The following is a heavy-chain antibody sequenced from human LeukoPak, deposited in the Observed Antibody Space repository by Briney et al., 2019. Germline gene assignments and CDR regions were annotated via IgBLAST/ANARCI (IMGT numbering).Heavy chain of an antibody. CDR2: ISGSGGST. CDR3: AKDRVVRYYDFWSGYHPLDY. D-gene: IGHD3-3*01. V-gene: IGHV3-23*01. Sequence: PGGSLRLSCAASGFTFSSYAMSWVRQAPGKGLEWVSAISGSGGSTYYADSVKGRFTISRDNSKNTLYLQMNSLRAEDTAVYYCAKDRVVRYYDFWSGYHPLDYWGQGTLVTVSS. J-gene: IGHJ4*02. CDR1: GFTFSSYA.